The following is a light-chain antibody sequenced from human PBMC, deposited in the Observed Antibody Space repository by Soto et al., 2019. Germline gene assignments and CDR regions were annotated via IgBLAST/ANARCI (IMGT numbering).Light chain of an antibody. CDR1: QGISSW. Sequence: DIQMTQSPSSVSASVGDRVTATCRASQGISSWLAWYQKKPGKAPKLLIYAASSLQSGVPSRFSGSVSGTDFTLTISSLQPEDFATYYCLQHNSYRWTFGQGTKVDIK. CDR2: AAS. V-gene: IGKV1-12*01. J-gene: IGKJ1*01. CDR3: LQHNSYRWT.